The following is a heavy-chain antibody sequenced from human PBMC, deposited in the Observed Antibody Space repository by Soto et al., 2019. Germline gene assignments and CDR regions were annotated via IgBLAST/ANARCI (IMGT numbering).Heavy chain of an antibody. J-gene: IGHJ6*02. Sequence: QLQLQESGPGLVKPSEILSLTCTVSGDSIRSGGYYWGWIRQPPGQGLEWIGSIYYNGNTYYNPAHKSRVTIPRDTSRNQFSRRLSSVTAADTAVYYCVSRLGYGYAMDVWGQGTTVTVSS. CDR3: VSRLGYGYAMDV. CDR1: GDSIRSGGYY. V-gene: IGHV4-39*01. CDR2: IYYNGNT. D-gene: IGHD5-12*01.